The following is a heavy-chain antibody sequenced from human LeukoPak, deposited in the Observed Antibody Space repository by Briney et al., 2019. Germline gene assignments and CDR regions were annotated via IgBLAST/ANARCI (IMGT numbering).Heavy chain of an antibody. CDR2: IKQDGSEK. Sequence: GGSLRLSCAASGFTFSDYAMSWVRQAPGKGLEWVANIKQDGSEKYYVDSVKGRFTISRDNAKNSLYLQMNSLRAEDTAVYYCAREEGGYCSGGSCYHDYWGQGTLVTVSS. D-gene: IGHD2-15*01. J-gene: IGHJ4*02. V-gene: IGHV3-7*03. CDR3: AREEGGYCSGGSCYHDY. CDR1: GFTFSDYA.